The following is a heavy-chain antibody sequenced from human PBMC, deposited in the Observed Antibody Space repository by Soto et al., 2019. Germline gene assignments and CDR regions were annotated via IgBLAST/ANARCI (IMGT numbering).Heavy chain of an antibody. D-gene: IGHD3-9*01. V-gene: IGHV1-2*02. CDR2: INPNSGDT. Sequence: ASVKVSCKASGYTFTGYFLHWVRQAPGQGLEWMGWINPNSGDTNYAQKFQGRVTMTRDTSINTAYMELSRLTSDDTAVYYCARVVNYYIDVGVLAYWGQGTLVTVSS. CDR1: GYTFTGYF. CDR3: ARVVNYYIDVGVLAY. J-gene: IGHJ4*02.